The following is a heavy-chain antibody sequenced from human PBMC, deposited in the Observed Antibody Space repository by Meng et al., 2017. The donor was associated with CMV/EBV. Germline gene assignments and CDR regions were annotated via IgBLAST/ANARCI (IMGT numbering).Heavy chain of an antibody. V-gene: IGHV5-51*01. CDR3: ARGVDSGYYYYGMDV. CDR2: IYPGDSDT. Sequence: GESLKISCKGSGYSFTSYWIGWVRQMPGKGLEWVGIIYPGDSDTRYSPSFQGQVTISADKSISTAYLQWSSLKASDTAMYYCARGVDSGYYYYGMDVWGQGTTVTVSS. CDR1: GYSFTSYW. J-gene: IGHJ6*02. D-gene: IGHD3-10*01.